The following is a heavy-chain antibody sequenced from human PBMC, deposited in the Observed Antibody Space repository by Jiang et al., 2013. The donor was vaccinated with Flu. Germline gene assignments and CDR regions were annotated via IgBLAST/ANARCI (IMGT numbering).Heavy chain of an antibody. Sequence: LEWMGGSTPNTGDPAYAQGFTGRFVFSLDTSVSTTYLQISSLKAEDTAVYYCAGETRDSGGDYWGQGTLVTVSS. V-gene: IGHV7-4-1*02. J-gene: IGHJ4*02. CDR2: STPNTGDP. D-gene: IGHD6-19*01. CDR3: AGETRDSGGDY.